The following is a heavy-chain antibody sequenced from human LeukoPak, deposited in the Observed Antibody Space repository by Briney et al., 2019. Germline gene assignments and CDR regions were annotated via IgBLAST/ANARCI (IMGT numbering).Heavy chain of an antibody. D-gene: IGHD3-16*01. CDR2: INPNSGGT. J-gene: IGHJ4*02. CDR1: GYTFTGHY. V-gene: IGHV1-2*02. CDR3: ARAKPRTRGYDWGRLGFDY. Sequence: GASVKVSCKASGYTFTGHYMHWVRQAPGQGLEWMGWINPNSGGTNYAQKFQGRVTMTRDTSISTAYMELSRLRSDDTAVYYCARAKPRTRGYDWGRLGFDYWGQGTLVTVSS.